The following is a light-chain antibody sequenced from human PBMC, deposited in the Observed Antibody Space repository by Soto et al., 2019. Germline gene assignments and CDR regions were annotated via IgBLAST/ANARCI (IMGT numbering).Light chain of an antibody. CDR3: QLYNSNTWS. Sequence: IQMAQSPSTLSASVGGRVTITCRSSQSVGTWVAWYQQKPGKAPKLLSYGASNLESGVPSRFSGSGSGTQFTLTITTLQTDDFATYFRQLYNSNTWSFGHGTKVEIK. CDR2: GAS. J-gene: IGKJ1*01. CDR1: QSVGTW. V-gene: IGKV1-5*01.